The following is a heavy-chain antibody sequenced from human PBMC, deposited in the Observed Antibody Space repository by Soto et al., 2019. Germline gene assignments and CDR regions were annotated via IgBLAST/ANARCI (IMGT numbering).Heavy chain of an antibody. D-gene: IGHD6-6*01. CDR2: IYSGGST. V-gene: IGHV3-66*01. J-gene: IGHJ3*02. Sequence: SGWSLRLSCAASGFTVSSNYMSWVRQAPGKGLEWVSFIYSGGSTYYADSVKGRFTISRDNSKNTLYLQMNSLRAEDTAVYYCASPRGDQLVRGPDAFDIWGQGTMVTVS. CDR3: ASPRGDQLVRGPDAFDI. CDR1: GFTVSSNY.